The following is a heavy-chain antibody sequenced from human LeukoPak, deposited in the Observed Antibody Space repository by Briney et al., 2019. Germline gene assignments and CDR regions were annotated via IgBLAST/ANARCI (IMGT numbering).Heavy chain of an antibody. Sequence: GGSLRLSCAASGFTFSSYWMSWVRQAPGKGLEWVANIKQDGSEKYYVDSVKGRFTISRDNAKNSLYLQMNSLRAEDTAVYYCARVGNWNYYYYYYYYMDVWGKGTTVTISS. D-gene: IGHD1-7*01. J-gene: IGHJ6*03. CDR2: IKQDGSEK. V-gene: IGHV3-7*01. CDR3: ARVGNWNYYYYYYYYMDV. CDR1: GFTFSSYW.